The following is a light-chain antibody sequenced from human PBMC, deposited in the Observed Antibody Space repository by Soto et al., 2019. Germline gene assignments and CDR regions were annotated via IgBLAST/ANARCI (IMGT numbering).Light chain of an antibody. CDR2: EVN. Sequence: QSALTQPASVSGSPGQSITISCTGTSSDVGSYDRVSWYQHHPGKAPTLIIYEVNKRPSGISNRFSGSKSGNMASLTISGLQGEDEADYYCCSSIGSPNWVFGGGTKADRP. J-gene: IGLJ3*02. CDR3: CSSIGSPNWV. CDR1: SSDVGSYDR. V-gene: IGLV2-23*02.